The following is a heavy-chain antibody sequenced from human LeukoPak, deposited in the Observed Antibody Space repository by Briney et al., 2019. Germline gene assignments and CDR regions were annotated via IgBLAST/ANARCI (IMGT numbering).Heavy chain of an antibody. CDR2: IWYDGSNK. D-gene: IGHD5-18*01. V-gene: IGHV3-33*08. J-gene: IGHJ5*02. CDR3: ARGIIQLWSGNWFDP. Sequence: PGGSLRLSCAASGFTFSSYAMHWVRQAPGKGLEWVAVIWYDGSNKYYADSVKGRFTISRDNSKNTLYLQMNSLRAEDTAVYYCARGIIQLWSGNWFDPWGQGTLVTVSS. CDR1: GFTFSSYA.